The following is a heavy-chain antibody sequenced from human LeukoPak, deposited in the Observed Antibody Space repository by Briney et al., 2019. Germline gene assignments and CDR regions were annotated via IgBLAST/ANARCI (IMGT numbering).Heavy chain of an antibody. CDR3: AKKSAGSYYNGPDY. CDR2: ISSSSSYI. D-gene: IGHD3-10*01. CDR1: GFTFSSYN. V-gene: IGHV3-21*01. J-gene: IGHJ4*02. Sequence: GGSLRLSCVASGFTFSSYNMNWVRQAPGKGLEWVSSISSSSSYIYYADSVKGRFTISRDNAKNSLFLQMNSLRAEDTAVYYCAKKSAGSYYNGPDYWGQGTLVTVSS.